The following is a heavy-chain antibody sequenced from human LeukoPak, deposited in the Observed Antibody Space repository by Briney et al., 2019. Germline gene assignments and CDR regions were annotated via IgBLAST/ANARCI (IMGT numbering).Heavy chain of an antibody. CDR1: GFTFSSYA. Sequence: GRSLRLSCAASGFTFSSYAMHWVRQAPGKGLEWVAVISYDGSNKYYADSVKGRFTISRDNSKSTLYLQMNSLRAEDTAVYYCARDSAAAAVYYFDYWGQGTLVTVSS. J-gene: IGHJ4*02. CDR3: ARDSAAAAVYYFDY. V-gene: IGHV3-30-3*01. CDR2: ISYDGSNK. D-gene: IGHD6-13*01.